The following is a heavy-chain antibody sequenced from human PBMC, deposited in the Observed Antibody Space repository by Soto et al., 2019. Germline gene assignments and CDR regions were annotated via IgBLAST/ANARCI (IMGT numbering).Heavy chain of an antibody. CDR2: ISGSGGST. J-gene: IGHJ6*02. D-gene: IGHD6-13*01. V-gene: IGHV3-23*01. Sequence: GGSLRLSCAASGFTFSSYAMSWVRQAPGKGLEWVSAISGSGGSTYYADSVKGRFTISRDNSKNTLYLQMNSLRAEDTAVYYCAKDPSIAAAGLHYYYGMDAWGQGTTVTVSS. CDR3: AKDPSIAAAGLHYYYGMDA. CDR1: GFTFSSYA.